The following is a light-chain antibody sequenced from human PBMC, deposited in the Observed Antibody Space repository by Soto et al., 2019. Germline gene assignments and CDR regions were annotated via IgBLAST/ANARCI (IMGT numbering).Light chain of an antibody. CDR1: SSDVGSYDL. V-gene: IGLV2-23*02. J-gene: IGLJ2*01. CDR3: CSYAGTSTVV. CDR2: EVR. Sequence: QSVLTQPASVSGSPGQSITISCTGTSSDVGSYDLVSWYQQHPGKAPKLMIYEVRKRPSGLSNRFSGSKSGNTASLTISGLQAEDEADYYCCSYAGTSTVVFGRGTKVTVL.